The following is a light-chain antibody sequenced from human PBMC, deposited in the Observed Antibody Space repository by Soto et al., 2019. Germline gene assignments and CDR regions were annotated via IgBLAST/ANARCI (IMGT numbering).Light chain of an antibody. Sequence: QSALTQPASVSGSPGQSITISCTGTRSDVGGYNYVSWYQQHPGKAPKLMIYDVSNRPSGVSNRFSGSKSGNTASLTISGLQSEDESDYYCSSYTSSSTYVFGTGTKVTLL. CDR2: DVS. V-gene: IGLV2-14*01. J-gene: IGLJ1*01. CDR3: SSYTSSSTYV. CDR1: RSDVGGYNY.